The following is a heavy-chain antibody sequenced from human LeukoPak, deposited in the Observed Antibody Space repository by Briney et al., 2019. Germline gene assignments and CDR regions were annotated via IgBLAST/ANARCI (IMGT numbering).Heavy chain of an antibody. CDR3: ARDGGYCSGGSCYFARGYYFDY. CDR1: GGSISSGGYY. J-gene: IGHJ4*02. CDR2: IYYSGST. V-gene: IGHV4-31*03. Sequence: SQTLSLTCTVSGGSISSGGYYWSWIRQHPGKGLEWIGYIYYSGSTYYNPSLKSRVTISVDTSKNQFSLKLSSVTAADTAVYYCARDGGYCSGGSCYFARGYYFDYWGQGTLVTVSS. D-gene: IGHD2-15*01.